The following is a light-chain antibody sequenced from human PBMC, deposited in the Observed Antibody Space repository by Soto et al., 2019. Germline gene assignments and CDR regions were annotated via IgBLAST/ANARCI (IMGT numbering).Light chain of an antibody. CDR1: QSVTSSY. J-gene: IGKJ1*01. V-gene: IGKV3-20*01. Sequence: EIVLTQSPGTLSLSPGERATLSCRASQSVTSSYLAWYQQKPGQDPRLLIYGASSRATGIPDRFSGSGSGTDCTRTISRLEPEDFAVYYCQQYGSSPPWTFGQGTKVEIK. CDR3: QQYGSSPPWT. CDR2: GAS.